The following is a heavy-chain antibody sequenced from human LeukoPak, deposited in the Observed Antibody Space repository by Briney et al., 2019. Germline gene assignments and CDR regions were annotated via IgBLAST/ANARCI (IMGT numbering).Heavy chain of an antibody. J-gene: IGHJ4*02. D-gene: IGHD2-8*01. CDR2: IYPGDSDT. CDR3: ARRRYCTNSVCSHFDY. CDR1: GYSFTSYW. V-gene: IGHV5-51*01. Sequence: GESLKISCKGSGYSFTSYWIGWVRQMPGKGLEWMGIIYPGDSDTRYSPSFQGQVTISADKSISTAYLQWSSLKASDTAMYYCARRRYCTNSVCSHFDYWGQGTLVTVSS.